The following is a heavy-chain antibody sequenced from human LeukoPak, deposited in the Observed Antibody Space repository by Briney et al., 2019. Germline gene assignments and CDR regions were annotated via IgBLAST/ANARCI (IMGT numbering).Heavy chain of an antibody. D-gene: IGHD2-15*01. CDR3: ARRRSLPCSGGSCYLSHDAFDI. CDR2: IYPGDSDT. Sequence: GESLKISCKGSGYSFTSYWIGWVRQMPGKGLEWMGIIYPGDSDTRYSPSFQGQVTISADKSISTAYLQWSSLKASDTAVYYCARRRSLPCSGGSCYLSHDAFDIWGQGTMVTVSS. V-gene: IGHV5-51*01. CDR1: GYSFTSYW. J-gene: IGHJ3*02.